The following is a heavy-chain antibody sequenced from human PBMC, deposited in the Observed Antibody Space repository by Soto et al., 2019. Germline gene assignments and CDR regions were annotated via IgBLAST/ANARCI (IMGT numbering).Heavy chain of an antibody. CDR3: ARGGGSSPFDY. V-gene: IGHV3-11*01. D-gene: IGHD6-6*01. CDR1: GFTFSDHY. CDR2: ISHRSLTI. Sequence: LRLSCAASGFTFSDHYMAWFRQTPERGLEWLAYISHRSLTIYHARSVKDRFTISRDDATDSIYLQMNNLRVEDTAVYFCARGGGSSPFDYWRQGTVVTVSS. J-gene: IGHJ4*02.